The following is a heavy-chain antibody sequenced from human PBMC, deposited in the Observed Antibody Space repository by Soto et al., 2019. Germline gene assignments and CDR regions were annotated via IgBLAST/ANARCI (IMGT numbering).Heavy chain of an antibody. D-gene: IGHD3-10*01. J-gene: IGHJ3*01. CDR3: AIQVIVREGGDAFDV. Sequence: EVQLVESGGGLVKPGGSLRLTCSGTGLIFSNAWMTWVRQTPGKGLEWVGRVKSKRDGGATTYAAPVRGRFTISRYESENMVDLQMNNLKTEDTAVYYCAIQVIVREGGDAFDVWGQGTMVTVSS. V-gene: IGHV3-15*01. CDR1: GLIFSNAW. CDR2: VKSKRDGGAT.